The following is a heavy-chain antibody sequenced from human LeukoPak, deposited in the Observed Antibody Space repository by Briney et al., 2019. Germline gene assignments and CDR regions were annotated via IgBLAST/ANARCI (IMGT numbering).Heavy chain of an antibody. Sequence: SETLSLTCAVYGGSFSGYYWSWIRQPPGKGLEWIGEINHSGSTNYNPSLKSRVTISVDTSKNQFSLKLSSVTAADTAVYYCARKSVVRGVIPFDYWGQGTLVTVSS. V-gene: IGHV4-34*01. CDR3: ARKSVVRGVIPFDY. J-gene: IGHJ4*02. CDR1: GGSFSGYY. D-gene: IGHD3-10*01. CDR2: INHSGST.